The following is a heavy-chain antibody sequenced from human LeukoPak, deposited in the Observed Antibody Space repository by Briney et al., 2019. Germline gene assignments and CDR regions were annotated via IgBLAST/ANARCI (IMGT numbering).Heavy chain of an antibody. D-gene: IGHD5-12*01. CDR3: AKNIGPIALDAFDI. Sequence: GGSLRLSCAASGFTFSNSGMSWVRQAPGKGLEWVSTISGSGGSTHYADFVKGRFTISRDNSKNTLYLQMNSLRAEDTAVYYCAKNIGPIALDAFDIWGQGTMVTVSS. V-gene: IGHV3-23*01. J-gene: IGHJ3*02. CDR1: GFTFSNSG. CDR2: ISGSGGST.